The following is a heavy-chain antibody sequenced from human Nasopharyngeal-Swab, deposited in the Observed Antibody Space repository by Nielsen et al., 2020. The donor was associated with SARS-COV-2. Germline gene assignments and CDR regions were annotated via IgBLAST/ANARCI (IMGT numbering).Heavy chain of an antibody. J-gene: IGHJ4*02. Sequence: GGSLRLSCAASGFTFSSYGMHWVRQAPGKGLEWVAVISYDGSNKYYADSVKGRFTISRDNSKNTLYLQMNSLRAEDTAVYYCARDGDGGPSDYWGQGTLVTVSS. D-gene: IGHD4-23*01. CDR3: ARDGDGGPSDY. CDR1: GFTFSSYG. V-gene: IGHV3-30*03. CDR2: ISYDGSNK.